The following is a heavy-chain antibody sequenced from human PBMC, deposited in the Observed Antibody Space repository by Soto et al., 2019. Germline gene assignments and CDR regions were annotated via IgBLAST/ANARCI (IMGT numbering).Heavy chain of an antibody. CDR2: IIPIFGTA. D-gene: IGHD6-6*01. Sequence: SVKALSRVSGATFTSYAISWVRQAPGQGLEWMGGIIPIFGTANYAQKFQGRVTITADKSTSTAYMELSSLRSEDTAVYYCARESGYQLDYYYGMDVWGQGTTVAVSS. CDR3: ARESGYQLDYYYGMDV. V-gene: IGHV1-69*06. CDR1: GATFTSYA. J-gene: IGHJ6*02.